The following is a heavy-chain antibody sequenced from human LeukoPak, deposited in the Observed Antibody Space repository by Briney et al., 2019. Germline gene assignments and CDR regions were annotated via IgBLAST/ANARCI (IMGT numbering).Heavy chain of an antibody. CDR1: GGSISSYY. J-gene: IGHJ4*02. CDR3: ARSELLWFGGVNSGFDY. CDR2: VYYSGST. Sequence: PSETLSLTCTVSGGSISSYYWSWIRQPPGKGLEWIGYVYYSGSTNYNPSLKSRVTISVDTSENQFSLKLSSVTAVDTAVYCCARSELLWFGGVNSGFDYWGQGTLVTVSS. V-gene: IGHV4-59*01. D-gene: IGHD3-10*01.